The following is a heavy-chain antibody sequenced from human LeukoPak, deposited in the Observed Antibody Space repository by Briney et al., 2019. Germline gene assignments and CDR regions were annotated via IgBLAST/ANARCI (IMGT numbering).Heavy chain of an antibody. J-gene: IGHJ5*02. V-gene: IGHV4-39*01. D-gene: IGHD1-14*01. Sequence: SETLSLTCTVSGGSISSSSYYWGWIRQPPGKGLEWIGSIYYSGSTYYNPSLKSRVTISVDTSKNQFSLKLSSVTAADTAVYYCAGLIRPGWFDPWGQGTLVTVSS. CDR2: IYYSGST. CDR1: GGSISSSSYY. CDR3: AGLIRPGWFDP.